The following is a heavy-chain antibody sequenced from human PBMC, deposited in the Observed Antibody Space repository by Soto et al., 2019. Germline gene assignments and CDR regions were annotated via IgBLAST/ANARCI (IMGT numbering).Heavy chain of an antibody. CDR1: GFSLSNNG. V-gene: IGHV3-33*01. CDR2: IWHDRSNK. CDR3: ARDRKGYGSGSYD. Sequence: QVQLVESGGGVVQPGRSLRLSCAASGFSLSNNGMHWVRQAPGKGLEWVADIWHDRSNKDYADSVKGRFIISRDNSKNTLYLEMNSLRVEDTAVYYCARDRKGYGSGSYDWGQGTLVTVSS. D-gene: IGHD3-10*01. J-gene: IGHJ4*02.